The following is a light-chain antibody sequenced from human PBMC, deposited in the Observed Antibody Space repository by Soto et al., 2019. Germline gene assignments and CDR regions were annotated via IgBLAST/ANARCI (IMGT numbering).Light chain of an antibody. CDR3: GSYTSSSPREMV. J-gene: IGLJ3*02. CDR1: SSYVGVYYY. Sequence: QSVLTQPASVSGSPGQSITISCTGTSSYVGVYYYVSWFQQHPGKTPKLMIYDVTARPSGVSNRFSGSMSGNTASLTISGLQAEDEADYYCGSYTSSSPREMVFGGGTKLTVL. V-gene: IGLV2-14*03. CDR2: DVT.